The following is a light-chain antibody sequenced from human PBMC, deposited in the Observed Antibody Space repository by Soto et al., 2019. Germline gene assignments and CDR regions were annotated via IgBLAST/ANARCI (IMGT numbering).Light chain of an antibody. CDR1: SSNIGAGYD. V-gene: IGLV1-40*01. CDR2: GNN. Sequence: QSVLTQPPSVSGAPGQRVTISCTGSSSNIGAGYDVHWYQQLPGTAPKLLIYGNNNRPSGVPDRFSGSKSGTSASLAITGLQAEDEADYYCQSYDSRLSGSGIFGGGTKLTLL. J-gene: IGLJ2*01. CDR3: QSYDSRLSGSGI.